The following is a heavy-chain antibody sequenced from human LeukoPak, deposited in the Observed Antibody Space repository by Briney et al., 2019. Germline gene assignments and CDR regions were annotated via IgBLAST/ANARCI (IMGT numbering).Heavy chain of an antibody. CDR1: GDSISSYY. V-gene: IGHV4-59*08. CDR2: VSSSGTT. D-gene: IGHD1-26*01. J-gene: IGHJ6*03. CDR3: ASHIGGSYSNYYYMDV. Sequence: SETLSLTCNVSGDSISSYYWGWIRQPPGKGLEWIAYVSSSGTTNDNPSLKSRVTISVDTSKNQLSLKLTSVTAADTAVYYCASHIGGSYSNYYYMDVWGKGTMVTASS.